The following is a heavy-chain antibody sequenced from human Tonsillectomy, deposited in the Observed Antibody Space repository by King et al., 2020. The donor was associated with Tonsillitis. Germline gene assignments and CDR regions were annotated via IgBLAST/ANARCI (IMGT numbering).Heavy chain of an antibody. CDR2: IYHSGST. Sequence: VQLQESGPGLVKPSETLSLTCAVSGYSISSGYYWGWIRQPPGKGLEWIGSIYHSGSTYYNPSLKSRVTISVDTSKNQFSLKLSSVTAADTAVYYCARGYYYGSSGSRLDYGGQGTLVTVSS. V-gene: IGHV4-38-2*01. CDR3: ARGYYYGSSGSRLDY. D-gene: IGHD3-22*01. J-gene: IGHJ4*02. CDR1: GYSISSGYY.